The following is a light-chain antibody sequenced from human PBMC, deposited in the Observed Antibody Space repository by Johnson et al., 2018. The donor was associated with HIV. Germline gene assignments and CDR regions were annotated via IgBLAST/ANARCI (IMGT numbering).Light chain of an antibody. CDR2: RNN. V-gene: IGLV1-44*01. J-gene: IGLJ1*01. CDR1: SSNIGSNA. Sequence: HSVLTQPPSVSAAPGQKVTISCSGSSSNIGSNAVNWYQHLPGTAPKLLIYRNNQRPSGVPDRFSGSKSGTSASLAISGLQAEDEAHYYCAAWDDSLVGVFGTGTKVTVL. CDR3: AAWDDSLVGV.